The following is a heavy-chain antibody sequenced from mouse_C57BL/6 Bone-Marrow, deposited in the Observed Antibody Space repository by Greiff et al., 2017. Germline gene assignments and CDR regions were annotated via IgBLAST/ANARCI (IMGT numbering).Heavy chain of an antibody. V-gene: IGHV5-12*01. J-gene: IGHJ4*01. CDR3: ARDYYGSSRDYAMDY. CDR2: ISNGGGST. CDR1: GFTFSDYY. D-gene: IGHD1-1*01. Sequence: EVMLVESGGGLVQPGGSLKLSCAASGFTFSDYYMYWVRQTPEKRLEWVAYISNGGGSTYYPDTVKGRFTISRDNAKNTLYLQMSRLKSEDTAMYYCARDYYGSSRDYAMDYWGQGTSVTVSS.